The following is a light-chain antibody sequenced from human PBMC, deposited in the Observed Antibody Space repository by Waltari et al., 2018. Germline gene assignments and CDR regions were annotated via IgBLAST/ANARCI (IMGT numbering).Light chain of an antibody. CDR1: QSVNNY. CDR2: HSS. J-gene: IGKJ2*01. V-gene: IGKV3-11*01. Sequence: EIVLTQSPATLSLSPGERATLSCRARQSVNNYVAWYQQKPGQPPRLLIFHSSNRPPDIPARFSGSGSGTDFSLTISSLEPEDFAVYYCQQRSSWPSYAFGPGTKLEIK. CDR3: QQRSSWPSYA.